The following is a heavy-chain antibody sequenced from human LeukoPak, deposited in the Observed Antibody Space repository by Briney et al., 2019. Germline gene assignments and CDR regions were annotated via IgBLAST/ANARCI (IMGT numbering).Heavy chain of an antibody. CDR1: GFTFSSYW. CDR2: INTDGSTT. Sequence: GGSLRLSCAASGFTFSSYWMHWVRQAPGKGLVWVSRINTDGSTTSYADSVKGRFTISRDNAKNTLYLQLDNLRAEDAAVYYCVRVSNSDFAYWGQGTLVTVSS. D-gene: IGHD5/OR15-5a*01. V-gene: IGHV3-74*01. J-gene: IGHJ4*02. CDR3: VRVSNSDFAY.